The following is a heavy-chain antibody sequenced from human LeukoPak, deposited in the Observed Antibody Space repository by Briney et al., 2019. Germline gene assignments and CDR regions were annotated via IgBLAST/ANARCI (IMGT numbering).Heavy chain of an antibody. CDR3: AKEPYDYGSGSYYFY. D-gene: IGHD3-10*01. CDR1: GFTFSSYA. J-gene: IGHJ4*02. V-gene: IGHV3-23*01. CDR2: ISGSGGST. Sequence: GGSLRLSCAASGFTFSSYAMSWVRQAPGKGLEWVSAISGSGGSTYYADSVKGRFTISRDNSKNTLYLQMNSLRAEDTAVYYCAKEPYDYGSGSYYFYWGQGTLVTVFS.